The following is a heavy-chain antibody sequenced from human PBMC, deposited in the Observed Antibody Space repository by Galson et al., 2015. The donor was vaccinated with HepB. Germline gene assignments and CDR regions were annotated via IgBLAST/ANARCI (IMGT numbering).Heavy chain of an antibody. CDR3: ARHKAAAPDLDY. J-gene: IGHJ4*01. V-gene: IGHV5-10-1*01. Sequence: QSGAEVKKPGESLRISCKGSGYSFTSYWISWVRQMPGKGLEWMGRIDPSDSYTNYSPSFQGHVTISADKSISTAYLQWSSLKASDTAVYYCARHKAAAPDLDYWGPGTLVTASS. CDR1: GYSFTSYW. D-gene: IGHD2-2*01. CDR2: IDPSDSYT.